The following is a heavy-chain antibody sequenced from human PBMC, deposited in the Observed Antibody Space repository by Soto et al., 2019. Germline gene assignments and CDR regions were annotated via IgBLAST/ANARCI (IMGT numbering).Heavy chain of an antibody. J-gene: IGHJ4*02. CDR1: GASISSTNW. Sequence: QVHLQESGPGLVKPSGTLSLTCAVSGASISSTNWWSWVRQPPGKGLEWIGEIYHNGNNNYNPSLKSRVTMSVDKSKNQFALKLSSVTAADTAVYYCARSYDGLGNYWGQGTLVTVSS. CDR3: ARSYDGLGNY. V-gene: IGHV4-4*02. CDR2: IYHNGNN. D-gene: IGHD3-10*01.